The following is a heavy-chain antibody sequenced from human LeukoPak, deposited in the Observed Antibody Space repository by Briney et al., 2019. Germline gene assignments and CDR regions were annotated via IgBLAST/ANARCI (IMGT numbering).Heavy chain of an antibody. CDR3: ARAGGVGYYDKPKLKTPYLDGIDYFDY. Sequence: SETLSLTCTVSGGSISSYYWSWIRQPPGKGLEWIGYIYYSGSTNYNPSLKSRVTISVDTSKNQFSLKLSSVTAADTAVYYCARAGGVGYYDKPKLKTPYLDGIDYFDYWGQGTLVTVSS. D-gene: IGHD3-22*01. CDR1: GGSISSYY. V-gene: IGHV4-59*01. CDR2: IYYSGST. J-gene: IGHJ4*02.